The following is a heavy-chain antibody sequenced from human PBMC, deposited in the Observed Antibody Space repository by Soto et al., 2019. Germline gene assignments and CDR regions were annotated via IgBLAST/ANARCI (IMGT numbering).Heavy chain of an antibody. CDR1: GFTFSSYS. Sequence: EVQLVESGGGLVKPGGSLRLSCAASGFTFSSYSMNWVRQAPGKGLEWVSSISSSSSYIYYADSVKGRFTISRDNAKNSLYLQMNSLRAEDTAVYYCARDLYYYDSSGYYHDAFDIWGQGTMVTVSS. CDR3: ARDLYYYDSSGYYHDAFDI. V-gene: IGHV3-21*01. CDR2: ISSSSSYI. J-gene: IGHJ3*02. D-gene: IGHD3-22*01.